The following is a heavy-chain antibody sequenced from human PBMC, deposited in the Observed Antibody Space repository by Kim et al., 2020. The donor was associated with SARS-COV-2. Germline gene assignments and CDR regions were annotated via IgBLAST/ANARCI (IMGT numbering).Heavy chain of an antibody. J-gene: IGHJ6*03. CDR3: ARHEKVTIFGVVILGYMDV. Sequence: SETLSLTCTVSGGSISSDYWSWIRQPPGKGLEWIGYIYYSGSTNYNPSLKSRVTISVDTSKNQFSLKLSSVTAADTAVYYCARHEKVTIFGVVILGYMDVWGKGTTVTVSS. V-gene: IGHV4-59*08. CDR2: IYYSGST. CDR1: GGSISSDY. D-gene: IGHD3-3*01.